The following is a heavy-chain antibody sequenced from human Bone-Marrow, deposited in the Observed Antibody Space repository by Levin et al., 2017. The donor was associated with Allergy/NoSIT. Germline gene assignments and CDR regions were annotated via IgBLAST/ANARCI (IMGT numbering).Heavy chain of an antibody. V-gene: IGHV3-7*01. CDR1: GFTFSNSW. CDR2: IKEDGSEK. J-gene: IGHJ5*02. D-gene: IGHD5-24*01. Sequence: SCAASGFTFSNSWMSWVRQAPGKGLEWVANIKEDGSEKYYVDSVKGRFTISRDNAKNSLYVQMNSLRAEDTAVYYCARDQFRRATIGARWFDPWGQRTLVTVSS. CDR3: ARDQFRRATIGARWFDP.